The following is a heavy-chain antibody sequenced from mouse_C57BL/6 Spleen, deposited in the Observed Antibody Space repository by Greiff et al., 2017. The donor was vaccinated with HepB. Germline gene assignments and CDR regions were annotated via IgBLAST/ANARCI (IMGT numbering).Heavy chain of an antibody. V-gene: IGHV1-80*01. CDR2: IYPGDGDT. CDR3: AMPAVVSWFAY. CDR1: GYAFSSYW. Sequence: QVQLKQSGAELVKPGASVKISCKASGYAFSSYWMNWVKQRPGKGLEWIGQIYPGDGDTNYNGKFKGKATLTADKSSSTAYMQLSSRTSEASAVYFCAMPAVVSWFAYWGQGTLVTVSA. J-gene: IGHJ3*01.